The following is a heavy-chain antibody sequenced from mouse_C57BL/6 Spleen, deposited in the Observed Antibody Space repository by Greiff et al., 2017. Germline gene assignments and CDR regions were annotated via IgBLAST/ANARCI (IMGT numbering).Heavy chain of an antibody. CDR3: ARGDDESYWYFDV. J-gene: IGHJ1*03. CDR2: ISDGGSYT. D-gene: IGHD2-12*01. Sequence: EVKLVESGGGLVKPGGSLKLSCAASGFTFSSYAMSWVRQTPEKRLEWVATISDGGSYTYYPDNVKGRFTISRDNAKNNLYLQMSHLKSEDTAMYYCARGDDESYWYFDVWGTGTTVTVSS. V-gene: IGHV5-4*03. CDR1: GFTFSSYA.